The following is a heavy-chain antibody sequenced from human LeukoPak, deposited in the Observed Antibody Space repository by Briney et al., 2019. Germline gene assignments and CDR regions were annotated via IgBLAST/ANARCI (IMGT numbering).Heavy chain of an antibody. CDR2: ISWNSGSI. V-gene: IGHV3-9*01. J-gene: IGHJ4*02. CDR3: GRGGITVAGTPLSY. Sequence: GGSLRLSCAASGFTFDDYAMHWVRQAPGKGLEWVSGISWNSGSIGYADSVKGRFTISRDNAKNSLYLQMNSLRAEDTAVYYCGRGGITVAGTPLSYWGQGTLVTVSS. CDR1: GFTFDDYA. D-gene: IGHD6-19*01.